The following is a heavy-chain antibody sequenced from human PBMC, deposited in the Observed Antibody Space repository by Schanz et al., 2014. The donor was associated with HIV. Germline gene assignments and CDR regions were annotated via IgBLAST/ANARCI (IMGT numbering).Heavy chain of an antibody. J-gene: IGHJ4*02. CDR2: IWYDGSNK. V-gene: IGHV3-33*08. CDR1: GFTFNNYA. Sequence: VQLLESGGGLVQPGGSLRVSCAASGFTFNNYAMNWVRQAPGKGLEWVAAIWYDGSNKFYADSVKGRFTISRDNSKNTLYLQMNNLRAEDTAVYGCARQGLRFSFWLDYWGQGTPVTVS. D-gene: IGHD4-17*01. CDR3: ARQGLRFSFWLDY.